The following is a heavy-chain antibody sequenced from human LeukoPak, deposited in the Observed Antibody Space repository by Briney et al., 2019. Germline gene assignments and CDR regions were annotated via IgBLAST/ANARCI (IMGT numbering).Heavy chain of an antibody. CDR1: GFTFSSYA. J-gene: IGHJ4*02. Sequence: GPLSLSCAASGFTFSSYAMHWVRQAPGKGLEWVAVISYDGSNKYYADSVKGRFTISRDNSKNTLYLQMNSLRAEDAAVYYCASLDLFDYWGQGTLVTVSS. CDR2: ISYDGSNK. CDR3: ASLDLFDY. D-gene: IGHD3-9*01. V-gene: IGHV3-30-3*01.